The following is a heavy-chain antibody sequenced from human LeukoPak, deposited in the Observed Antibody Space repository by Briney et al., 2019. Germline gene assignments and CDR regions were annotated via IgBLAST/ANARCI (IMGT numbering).Heavy chain of an antibody. J-gene: IGHJ4*02. CDR2: ISAYNGNT. D-gene: IGHD3-22*01. Sequence: ASVKVSCKASGYTFTSYGISWVRQAPGQGLEWMGWISAYNGNTNYAQKLQGRVTMTTDTSTSTAYMELRSLRSDDTAVYYCAKSTDRSGYYWTYFDYWGQGTLVTVSS. CDR1: GYTFTSYG. CDR3: AKSTDRSGYYWTYFDY. V-gene: IGHV1-18*01.